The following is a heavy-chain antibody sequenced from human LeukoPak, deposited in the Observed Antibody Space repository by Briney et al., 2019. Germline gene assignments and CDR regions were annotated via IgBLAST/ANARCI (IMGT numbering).Heavy chain of an antibody. D-gene: IGHD3-22*01. CDR1: GGSIGSYY. J-gene: IGHJ4*02. CDR2: IYYSGST. V-gene: IGHV4-59*01. Sequence: SETLSLTCTVSGGSIGSYYWNWIRQPPGKGLDWIGYIYYSGSTNYNPSLKSRVTISVDTSKNQFSLKLSSVTAADTAVYYCARGADSSGYYSIFYFDYWGQGTLVTVSS. CDR3: ARGADSSGYYSIFYFDY.